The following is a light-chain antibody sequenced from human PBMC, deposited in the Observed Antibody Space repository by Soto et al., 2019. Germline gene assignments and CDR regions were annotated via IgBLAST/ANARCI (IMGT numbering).Light chain of an antibody. CDR3: SSYTSSSTQV. Sequence: ALTQPASVSGSPGQSITISCTGTSSDVGGYNYVSWYQQHPGKAPKLMIYEVSNRPSGVSNRFSGSKSGNTASLTISGLQAEDEADYYCSSYTSSSTQVFGTGTKATVL. CDR2: EVS. V-gene: IGLV2-14*01. J-gene: IGLJ1*01. CDR1: SSDVGGYNY.